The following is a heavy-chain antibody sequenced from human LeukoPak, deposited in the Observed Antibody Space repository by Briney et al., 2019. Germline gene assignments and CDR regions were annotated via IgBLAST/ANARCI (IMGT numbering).Heavy chain of an antibody. Sequence: PGGSLRLSCAASGFTFTSFAMSWVRQAPGKGLDWVSTISRSGVATYYANSVKGRFTISRDNSKNTVYLQMNSLRAEDTAIYYCAKHSHDGSAPYYEVQLDYWGQGTLVTVSS. CDR1: GFTFTSFA. D-gene: IGHD3-22*01. CDR3: AKHSHDGSAPYYEVQLDY. V-gene: IGHV3-23*01. CDR2: ISRSGVAT. J-gene: IGHJ4*02.